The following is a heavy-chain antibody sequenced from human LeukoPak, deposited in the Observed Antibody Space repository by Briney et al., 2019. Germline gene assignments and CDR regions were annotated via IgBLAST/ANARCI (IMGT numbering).Heavy chain of an antibody. V-gene: IGHV1-18*01. CDR1: GYTFTSYG. D-gene: IGHD6-13*01. CDR3: ARDLVAAAATNWFDP. CDR2: ISAYNGNT. Sequence: ASVKVSCKASGYTFTSYGISWVRRAPGQGLEWMGWISAYNGNTNYAQKLQGRVTMTTDTSTSTAYMELRSLRSDDTAVYYCARDLVAAAATNWFDPWGQGTLVTVSS. J-gene: IGHJ5*02.